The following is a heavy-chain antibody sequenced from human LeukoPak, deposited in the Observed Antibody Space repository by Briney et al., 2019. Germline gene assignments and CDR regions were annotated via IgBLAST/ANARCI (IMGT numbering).Heavy chain of an antibody. D-gene: IGHD3-10*01. CDR3: AKEGMIRGVIDY. Sequence: SETLSLTCSVSGASIDAYYWSWIRQPAGKGLEWVGHIHTSGSTNYNPSLKSRVTMSVDTSKNQFSLKVNSMTAADTAVYYCAKEGMIRGVIDYWGQGALVTVSS. CDR2: IHTSGST. CDR1: GASIDAYY. V-gene: IGHV4-4*07. J-gene: IGHJ4*02.